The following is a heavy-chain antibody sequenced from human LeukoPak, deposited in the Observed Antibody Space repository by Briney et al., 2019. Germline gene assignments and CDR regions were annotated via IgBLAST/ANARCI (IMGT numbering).Heavy chain of an antibody. J-gene: IGHJ4*02. CDR2: ISSSSSYI. D-gene: IGHD6-13*01. CDR3: ASERPSSSWYDY. V-gene: IGHV3-21*01. CDR1: GFTFSSYS. Sequence: GGSLRLSCAASGFTFSSYSMNWVRQAPGKGLEWVSSISSSSSYIYYADSVKGRFTISRDNAKNSLYLQMNSLRAEDTAVYYCASERPSSSWYDYWGQGTLVTVSS.